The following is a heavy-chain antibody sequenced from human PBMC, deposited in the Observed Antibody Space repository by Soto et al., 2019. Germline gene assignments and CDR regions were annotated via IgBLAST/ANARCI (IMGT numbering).Heavy chain of an antibody. CDR2: IKHDGTET. Sequence: VQLVESGGDLVRPGGSLRLSCAASGFIFSRHWMTWVRQAPGKGLEWVANIKHDGTETYLVDSVRGRLTISRDNAKNSVYLQMNSLRVEDTAVYYCARYSGWFIDYWGQGTRVTVSS. CDR3: ARYSGWFIDY. J-gene: IGHJ4*02. V-gene: IGHV3-7*05. D-gene: IGHD1-26*01. CDR1: GFIFSRHW.